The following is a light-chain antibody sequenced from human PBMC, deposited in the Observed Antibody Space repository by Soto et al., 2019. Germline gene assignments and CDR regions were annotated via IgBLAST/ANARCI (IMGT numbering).Light chain of an antibody. J-gene: IGLJ2*01. CDR3: SSYAGSNSVI. CDR2: EVS. CDR1: SSDVGGYNF. V-gene: IGLV2-8*01. Sequence: QSVLTQPPSASGSPGQSVTISCTGTSSDVGGYNFVSWYQQHPGRAPKVMIYEVSNRPSGVPDRFSGSKSGNTASLTVSGLQAEDEADYYCSSYAGSNSVIFGGGTKLTVL.